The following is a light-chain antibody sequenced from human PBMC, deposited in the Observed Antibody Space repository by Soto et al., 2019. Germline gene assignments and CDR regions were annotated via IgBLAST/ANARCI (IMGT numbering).Light chain of an antibody. CDR1: SSNIGSNT. CDR2: SNN. V-gene: IGLV1-44*01. J-gene: IGLJ1*01. CDR3: AAWDDSLNGPYV. Sequence: QSVLTQPPSASGTPGHRATISCSGISSNIGSNTVNWYQQLPGTAPKLLIYSNNQRPSGVPDRFSGSKSGTSASLASSGLQSEDEADYYCAAWDDSLNGPYVFGTGTKLTVL.